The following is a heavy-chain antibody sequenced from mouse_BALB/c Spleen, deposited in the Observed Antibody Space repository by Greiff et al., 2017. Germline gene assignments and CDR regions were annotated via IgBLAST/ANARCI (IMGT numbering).Heavy chain of an antibody. J-gene: IGHJ4*01. D-gene: IGHD1-1*01. CDR3: ARSDGSRIYYAMDY. V-gene: IGHV1-54*01. Sequence: QVQLKQSGAELVRPGTSVKVSCKASGYAFTNYLIEWVKQRPGQGLEWIGVINPGSGGTNYNEKFKGKATLTADKSSSTAYMQLSSLTSDDSAVYFCARSDGSRIYYAMDYWGQGTSVTVSS. CDR2: INPGSGGT. CDR1: GYAFTNYL.